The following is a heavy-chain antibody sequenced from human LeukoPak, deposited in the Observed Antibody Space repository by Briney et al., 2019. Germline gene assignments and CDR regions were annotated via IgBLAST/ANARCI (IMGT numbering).Heavy chain of an antibody. D-gene: IGHD2-8*01. J-gene: IGHJ4*02. CDR3: AGLGNGRTFDS. V-gene: IGHV4-39*07. CDR1: GGSISNYY. CDR2: VYYSGAT. Sequence: PSETLSLTCTVSGGSISNYYWGWIRQPPGKGLEWIGSVYYSGATFYNPSLKSRVIIPVDTSKNQFSLNLSSVTAADTAVYYCAGLGNGRTFDSWGQGTLVAVSS.